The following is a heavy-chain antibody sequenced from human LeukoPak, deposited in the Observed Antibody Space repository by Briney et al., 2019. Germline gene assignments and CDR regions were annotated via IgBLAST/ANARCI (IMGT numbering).Heavy chain of an antibody. CDR3: TKEKVAYYTDRWSGLFDP. D-gene: IGHD1-26*01. CDR1: GFIFSDYG. V-gene: IGHV3-30*02. Sequence: PGGSLRLSCAASGFIFSDYGMNWVRQVPGKGLEWLTFIRHDGSNKFYAESVKGRFTISRDMSKNTLYLQMNSLTLEDTAIYYCTKEKVAYYTDRWSGLFDPWGQGTLVTVSS. J-gene: IGHJ5*02. CDR2: IRHDGSNK.